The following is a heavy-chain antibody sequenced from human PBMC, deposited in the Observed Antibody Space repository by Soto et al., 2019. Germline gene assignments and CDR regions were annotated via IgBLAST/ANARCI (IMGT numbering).Heavy chain of an antibody. V-gene: IGHV3-33*01. CDR2: IWYDGSNK. Sequence: QVQLVESGGGVVQPGRSLRLSCAASGFTFSSYGMHWVRQAPGKGLEWVAVIWYDGSNKYYADSVKGRFTISRDNSKNTLYLQMNSLRAEDTAVYYCARDSGGSWYIGGFDYWGQGTLVTVSS. J-gene: IGHJ4*02. CDR3: ARDSGGSWYIGGFDY. CDR1: GFTFSSYG. D-gene: IGHD6-13*01.